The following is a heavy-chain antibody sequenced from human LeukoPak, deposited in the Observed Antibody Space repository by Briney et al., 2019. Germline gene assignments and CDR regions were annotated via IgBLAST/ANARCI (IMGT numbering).Heavy chain of an antibody. J-gene: IGHJ4*02. CDR2: INPHSGDT. Sequence: ASVKVSCKASGYTFTGYYMHWVRQAPGQGLEWMGWINPHSGDTNYAQKFQGWVTMTRDTSISTAYMELSRLRSDDAAVYYCARSHGSGTLGLHYYFDYWGQGTLVTVSS. V-gene: IGHV1-2*04. CDR3: ARSHGSGTLGLHYYFDY. CDR1: GYTFTGYY. D-gene: IGHD3-10*01.